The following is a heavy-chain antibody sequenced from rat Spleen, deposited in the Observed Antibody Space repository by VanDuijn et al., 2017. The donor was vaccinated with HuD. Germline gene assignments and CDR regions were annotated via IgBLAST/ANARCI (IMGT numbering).Heavy chain of an antibody. CDR2: ISYDGGST. Sequence: EVQLVESGGGLVQPGRSMKLSCAASGFTFSTYGLAWVRQAPKKGLEWVAYISYDGGSTYYRDSVKGRFTISRDNAKNTLYLQMDSLRSEDTATYYCTREIMFYFDYWGQGVMVTVSS. CDR1: GFTFSTYG. D-gene: IGHD1-5*01. CDR3: TREIMFYFDY. J-gene: IGHJ2*01. V-gene: IGHV5-20*01.